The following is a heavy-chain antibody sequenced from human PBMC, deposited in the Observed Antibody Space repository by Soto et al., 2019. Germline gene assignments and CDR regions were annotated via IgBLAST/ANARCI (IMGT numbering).Heavy chain of an antibody. CDR3: ARDPPYYDFWSGYYGKDGMDV. V-gene: IGHV1-69*06. D-gene: IGHD3-3*01. Sequence: QVQLVQSGAEVKKPGSSVKVSCKASGGTFRSYAIIWVRQAPGQGLEWMGGIIPIFGTANYAQKFQGRVTITADKSTSTAYMELSRLRSEDTAVYYCARDPPYYDFWSGYYGKDGMDVWGQGTTVTVSS. CDR2: IIPIFGTA. J-gene: IGHJ6*02. CDR1: GGTFRSYA.